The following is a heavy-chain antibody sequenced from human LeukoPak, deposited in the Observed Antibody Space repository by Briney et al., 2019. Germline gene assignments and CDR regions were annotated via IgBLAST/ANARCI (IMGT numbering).Heavy chain of an antibody. Sequence: PSETLSLTCAVYGGSFSGYYWSWIRQPPGKGLEWIGEINHSGSTNYNPSLKSRVTISVDTSKNQFSLKLSSVTAADTAVYYCARGGCMSSSWYRGVGFDYWGQGTLVTVSS. J-gene: IGHJ4*02. D-gene: IGHD6-13*01. CDR3: ARGGCMSSSWYRGVGFDY. V-gene: IGHV4-34*01. CDR2: INHSGST. CDR1: GGSFSGYY.